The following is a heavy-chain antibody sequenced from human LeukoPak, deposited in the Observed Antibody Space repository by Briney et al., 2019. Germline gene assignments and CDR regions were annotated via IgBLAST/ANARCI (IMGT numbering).Heavy chain of an antibody. CDR2: VYSSGSA. D-gene: IGHD3-3*01. Sequence: SQTLSLTCTVSGGSISSGSYYWTWIRQPAGKGLEWIGRVYSSGSANYNPSLKSRVSMSVDTSKNQVSLKLSSVTAADTAVYYCARGRPILAEDFDYWGQGTLVTVSS. CDR3: ARGRPILAEDFDY. J-gene: IGHJ4*02. CDR1: GGSISSGSYY. V-gene: IGHV4-61*02.